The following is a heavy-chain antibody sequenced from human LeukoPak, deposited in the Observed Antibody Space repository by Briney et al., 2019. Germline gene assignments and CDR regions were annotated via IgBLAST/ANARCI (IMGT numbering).Heavy chain of an antibody. V-gene: IGHV3-53*01. Sequence: GGSLRLSRTVSGFTVSSNSMSWVRQAPGKGLEWVSFIYTTGSTHNSDSVKGRFTISRDSSKNTLYLQMNSLRTEDTAVYYCARRAGDYSHPYDYWGQGTLVTVSS. J-gene: IGHJ4*02. CDR1: GFTVSSNS. CDR2: IYTTGST. D-gene: IGHD3-22*01. CDR3: ARRAGDYSHPYDY.